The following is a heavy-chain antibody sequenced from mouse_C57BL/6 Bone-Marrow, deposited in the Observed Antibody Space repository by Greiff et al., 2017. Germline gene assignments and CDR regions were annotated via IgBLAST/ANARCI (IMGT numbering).Heavy chain of an antibody. CDR2: INPNNGNT. CDR3: TRQCYFGRMAY. J-gene: IGHJ4*01. Sequence: VQLKQPGPELVKPGASVKISCKASGYSFTNYNMNWVKQSNGQSLEWIGVINPNNGNTSYNQKFKSKATLTVDQSSSTAYMQLNSLTSEDSAFYDCTRQCYFGRMAYWGQGTLVTVSS. CDR1: GYSFTNYN. V-gene: IGHV1-39*01. D-gene: IGHD1-1*01.